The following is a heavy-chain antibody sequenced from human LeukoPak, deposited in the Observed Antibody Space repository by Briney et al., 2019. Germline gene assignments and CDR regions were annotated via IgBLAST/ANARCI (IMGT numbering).Heavy chain of an antibody. CDR1: GYTFTGYY. CDR2: INPNSGGT. D-gene: IGHD4-23*01. V-gene: IGHV1-2*02. CDR3: ASGGIESAWPFDY. J-gene: IGHJ4*02. Sequence: GSVRVSCTASGYTFTGYYMHWVRQAPGQGLEWVGWINPNSGGTNYAQTFKGRFTMTRDTSISTAYMELSRLRSDDTAVYYCASGGIESAWPFDYWGQGTLVTVSS.